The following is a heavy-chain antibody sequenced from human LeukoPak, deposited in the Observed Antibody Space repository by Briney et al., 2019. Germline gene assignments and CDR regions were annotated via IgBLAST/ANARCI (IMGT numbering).Heavy chain of an antibody. D-gene: IGHD3-3*01. Sequence: PSETLSLTCAVYGGSFSGYYWSWIRQPPGKGLEWIGEINHSGSTNYNPSLKSRVTISVDTSKNQFSLKLSSVTAADTAVYYCARGPTIFGVVIIPYNYWGQGNLVTVSS. V-gene: IGHV4-34*01. J-gene: IGHJ4*02. CDR1: GGSFSGYY. CDR3: ARGPTIFGVVIIPYNY. CDR2: INHSGST.